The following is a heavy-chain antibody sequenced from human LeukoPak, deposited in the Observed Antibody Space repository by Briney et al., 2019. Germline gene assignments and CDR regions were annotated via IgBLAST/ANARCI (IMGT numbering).Heavy chain of an antibody. J-gene: IGHJ4*02. D-gene: IGHD2-2*01. CDR1: GGSISSYY. V-gene: IGHV4-59*12. CDR3: ARDEYQLYFKL. Sequence: SETLSLTCTVSGGSISSYYWSWIRQPPGKGLEWIGYIYYSGSTNYNPSLKSRVTISVDTSKKQFSLKVTSVTAADTAVYYCARDEYQLYFKLWGQGTLVTVSS. CDR2: IYYSGST.